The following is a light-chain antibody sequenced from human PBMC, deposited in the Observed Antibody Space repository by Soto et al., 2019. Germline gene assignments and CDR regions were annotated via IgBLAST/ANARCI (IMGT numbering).Light chain of an antibody. CDR1: EVVTTNF. Sequence: VLTQSPGSLSLSPGERATLSCRASEVVTTNFIAWYQQQPGQPPRLLICGASSRAAGIPDRFTGIGSGTDFSLAISRVAADDSAVYFWHYYGHGVDTFGPGTKLEI. CDR2: GAS. CDR3: HYYGHGVDT. J-gene: IGKJ2*01. V-gene: IGKV3-20*01.